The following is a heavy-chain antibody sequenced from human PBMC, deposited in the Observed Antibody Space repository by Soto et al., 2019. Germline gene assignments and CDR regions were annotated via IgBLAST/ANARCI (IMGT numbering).Heavy chain of an antibody. CDR1: GYTFTDYD. J-gene: IGHJ4*02. Sequence: QVRVVQSGAEVKKPGASVKVSCKTSGYTFTDYDINWMRQAPGQGLEWMGWVSPDHGNAGYAQQFQGRVTMTSDTSISTVFMELTNLRSEDTAVYYCAVTTGYWGQGTKVTVSS. CDR3: AVTTGY. CDR2: VSPDHGNA. D-gene: IGHD4-17*01. V-gene: IGHV1-8*01.